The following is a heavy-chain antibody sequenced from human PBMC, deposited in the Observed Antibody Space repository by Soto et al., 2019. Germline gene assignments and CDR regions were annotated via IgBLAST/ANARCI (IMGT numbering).Heavy chain of an antibody. CDR1: GFTFSAHY. CDR3: ARVSLVGPSGGRYFDY. D-gene: IGHD1-26*01. V-gene: IGHV3-72*01. J-gene: IGHJ4*02. Sequence: EVQLVESGGGLVQPGGSLRLSCAASGFTFSAHYMDWVRQAPGKGLEWVGRIKNKANSYTTEYAASVEGRFTISREDSQNALYLQMNSLKTEETAVYYCARVSLVGPSGGRYFDYWGQGSQVAVSS. CDR2: IKNKANSYTT.